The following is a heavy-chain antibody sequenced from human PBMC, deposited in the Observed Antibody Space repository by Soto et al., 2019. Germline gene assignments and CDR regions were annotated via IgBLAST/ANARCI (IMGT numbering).Heavy chain of an antibody. V-gene: IGHV3-48*02. CDR3: PREQGACSDTSCYPGPYDC. CDR1: GFTFSSYS. CDR2: ITSKSTTI. Sequence: GGSLRLSCAASGFTFSSYSMNWVRQAPGKGLEWISYITSKSTTIKYADSVEGRFTVSRDNAKNSLFLQLNSLRDDDTAVYSGPREQGACSDTSCYPGPYDCWGQGTLVTVSS. D-gene: IGHD2-2*01. J-gene: IGHJ4*02.